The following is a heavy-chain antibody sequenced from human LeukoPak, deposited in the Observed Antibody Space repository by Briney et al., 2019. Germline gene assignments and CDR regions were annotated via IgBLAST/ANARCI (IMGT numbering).Heavy chain of an antibody. CDR3: ATGSGSYWPPFDY. Sequence: GASVKVSCETSGYTFTSYDINWVRQASGQGLEWMGWMNPNSGNTGYAQKFQGRVTMTEDTSTDTAYMELSSLRSEDTAVYYCATGSGSYWPPFDYWGQGTLVTVSS. CDR2: MNPNSGNT. V-gene: IGHV1-8*02. D-gene: IGHD1-26*01. CDR1: GYTFTSYD. J-gene: IGHJ4*02.